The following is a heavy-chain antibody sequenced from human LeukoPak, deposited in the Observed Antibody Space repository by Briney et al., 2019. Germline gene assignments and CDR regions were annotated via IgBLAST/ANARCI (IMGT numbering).Heavy chain of an antibody. CDR2: ISSSSSYI. CDR3: ATDSSCYRGEFDY. V-gene: IGHV3-21*01. D-gene: IGHD3-22*01. CDR1: GFTFSTYS. Sequence: PGGSLRLSCAASGFTFSTYSMNCVRQAPGKGLEWVSSISSSSSYIYYADSVKGRFTISRDNAKNSLYLQMNSLRAEDTAVYYCATDSSCYRGEFDYWGQGTLVTVSS. J-gene: IGHJ4*02.